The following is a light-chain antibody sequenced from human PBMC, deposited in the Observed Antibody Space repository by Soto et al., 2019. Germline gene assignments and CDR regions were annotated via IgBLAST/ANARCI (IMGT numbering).Light chain of an antibody. V-gene: IGKV3-20*01. J-gene: IGKJ5*01. Sequence: EIVLTHARGTLSXSXXXXXTFXXXXIQSVSSSYIAWYQQKRGQAPRRLIYGASIRATGIPDRFRGSGSGTDFTLTISRLEPEDFAVYYCQQYGSSPLITFGQGTRLEI. CDR3: QQYGSSPLIT. CDR1: QSVSSSY. CDR2: GAS.